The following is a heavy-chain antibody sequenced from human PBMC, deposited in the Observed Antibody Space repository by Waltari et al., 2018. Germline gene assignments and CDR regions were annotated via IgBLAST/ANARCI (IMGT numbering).Heavy chain of an antibody. CDR3: ARGRYYGMDV. CDR1: SLTFSRSW. CDR2: VGSSGRGT. Sequence: EVQLVESGGGLVQPGGSLRLSCAPSSLTFSRSWMHWARQAPGKGLIWVSTVGSSGRGTTYADSVKGRFIVSRDVAKNTVYLQMNSLRVEDTAVYYCARGRYYGMDVWGQGTTVTVSS. V-gene: IGHV3-74*01. J-gene: IGHJ6*02.